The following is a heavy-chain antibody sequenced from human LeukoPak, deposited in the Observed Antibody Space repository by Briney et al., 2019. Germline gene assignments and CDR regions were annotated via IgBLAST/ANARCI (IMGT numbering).Heavy chain of an antibody. V-gene: IGHV3-7*01. CDR1: GFSIKIYW. CDR3: TRGAGYNDFDLVPFDY. Sequence: PGGSLRLSCEASGFSIKIYWMNWVRQAPGKGLEWEANIKWDGSEEYYVDSVKGRFNISRDNAKNSLFLQINNPRVEDTAVYYCTRGAGYNDFDLVPFDYWGQGTPLTVSS. J-gene: IGHJ4*02. CDR2: IKWDGSEE. D-gene: IGHD5-12*01.